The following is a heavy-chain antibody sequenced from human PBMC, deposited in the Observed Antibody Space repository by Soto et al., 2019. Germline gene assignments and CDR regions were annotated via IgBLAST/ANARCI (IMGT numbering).Heavy chain of an antibody. CDR1: GGSISSGGYS. CDR2: IYHSGGT. Sequence: QLQLQESGSGLVKPSQTLSLTCAVSGGSISSGGYSWSWIRQPPGKGLEWIGYIYHSGGTYYNPSLKSRVTISIDRSKNQFSLKLSSVTAADTAVYYCAKLVAYYDFWSGYDSYWYFDLWGRGTLVTVSS. V-gene: IGHV4-30-2*01. CDR3: AKLVAYYDFWSGYDSYWYFDL. J-gene: IGHJ2*01. D-gene: IGHD3-3*01.